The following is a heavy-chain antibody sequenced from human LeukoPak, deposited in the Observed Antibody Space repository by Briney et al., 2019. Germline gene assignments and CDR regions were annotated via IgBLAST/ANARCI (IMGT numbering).Heavy chain of an antibody. CDR2: VYTGGST. Sequence: SETLSLTCTVSGHSMTTGSYYWSWIRKPAGKGLEWIGCVYTGGSTEYNPSLESRVTIPVDTSKNQFSLKLSSVTAADTAVYYCARDQGERAIDYWGQGTLVTVSS. J-gene: IGHJ4*02. CDR1: GHSMTTGSYY. V-gene: IGHV4-61*02. D-gene: IGHD1-26*01. CDR3: ARDQGERAIDY.